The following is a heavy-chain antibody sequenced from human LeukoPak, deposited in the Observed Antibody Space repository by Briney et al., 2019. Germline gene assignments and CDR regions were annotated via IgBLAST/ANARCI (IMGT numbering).Heavy chain of an antibody. V-gene: IGHV1-69*13. Sequence: GASVKVSCKASGGTFSSYAISWVRQAPGQGLEWTGGIIPIFGTANYAQKFQGRVTITADESTSTAYMELSSLRSEDTAVYYCARALGIAVAGTLTFGYWGQGTLVTVSS. CDR2: IIPIFGTA. CDR3: ARALGIAVAGTLTFGY. CDR1: GGTFSSYA. D-gene: IGHD6-19*01. J-gene: IGHJ4*02.